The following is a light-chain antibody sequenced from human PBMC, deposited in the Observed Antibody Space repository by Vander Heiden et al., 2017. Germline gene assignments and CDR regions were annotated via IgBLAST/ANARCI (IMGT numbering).Light chain of an antibody. CDR3: QQNDSNPQIT. J-gene: IGKJ4*01. CDR1: QSISSY. CDR2: AAS. Sequence: DIQMTQSPSSLSASVGDRVTITCRASQSISSYLNWYQQKPGKAPKLLIYAASSLQSGVPSRFSGSGYGKDFTLTISSRQPEDFASYYCQQNDSNPQITFGGGTKVEIK. V-gene: IGKV1-39*01.